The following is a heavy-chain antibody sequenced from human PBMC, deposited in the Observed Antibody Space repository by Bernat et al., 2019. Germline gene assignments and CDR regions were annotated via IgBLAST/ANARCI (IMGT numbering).Heavy chain of an antibody. CDR2: FYYSGST. Sequence: QVQLQESGPGLVKPSQTLSLTCTFSGGSISSGDYYWSWIRQPPGKGLEWIGYFYYSGSTYYNPSLKSRVTISVDTSKNQFSLKLSSVTAADTAVYYCARDRAVTTPIYYYYGMDVWGQGTTVTVSS. D-gene: IGHD4-17*01. V-gene: IGHV4-30-4*01. CDR3: ARDRAVTTPIYYYYGMDV. CDR1: GGSISSGDYY. J-gene: IGHJ6*02.